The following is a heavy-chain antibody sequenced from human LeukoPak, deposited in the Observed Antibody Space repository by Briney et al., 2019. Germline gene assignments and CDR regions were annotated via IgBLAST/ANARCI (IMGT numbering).Heavy chain of an antibody. J-gene: IGHJ4*02. CDR3: ARRDRSGWYDFDY. V-gene: IGHV5-10-1*01. CDR1: GYSFTNYW. CDR2: IDPSDSYT. D-gene: IGHD6-19*01. Sequence: RGESLKISCKGSGYSFTNYWISWVRQMPGKGLEWMARIDPSDSYTNYSPSFQGRLTISVDKSISTVYLQWSSLKASDTAIYYCARRDRSGWYDFDYWGQGTLVTVSS.